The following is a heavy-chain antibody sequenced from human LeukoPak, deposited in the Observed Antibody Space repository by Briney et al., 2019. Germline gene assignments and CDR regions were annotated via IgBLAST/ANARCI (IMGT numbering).Heavy chain of an antibody. CDR2: IYYSGST. CDR1: GGSISSYY. V-gene: IGHV4-59*08. CDR3: ARHSPPYYYDSSGFDY. Sequence: KPSETLSLTCTGSGGSISSYYWSWIRQPPGKGLEWIGYIYYSGSTNYNPSLKSRVTISVDTSKNQFSLKLSSVTAADTAVYYCARHSPPYYYDSSGFDYWGQGTLVTVSS. J-gene: IGHJ4*02. D-gene: IGHD3-22*01.